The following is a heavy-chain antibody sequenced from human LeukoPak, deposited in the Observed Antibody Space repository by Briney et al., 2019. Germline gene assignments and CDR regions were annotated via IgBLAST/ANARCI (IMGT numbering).Heavy chain of an antibody. J-gene: IGHJ4*02. Sequence: GGSLRLSCAASGFTFRSYWMQWVRQAPGKGLVWVSRINSDGSTRSYADSVKGRFTISRDNAQNMLYLQMNSLRAEDTAVYYCARVGWCGDIIQYYFDYWGQGTLVTVSS. D-gene: IGHD2-21*01. CDR2: INSDGSTR. V-gene: IGHV3-74*01. CDR1: GFTFRSYW. CDR3: ARVGWCGDIIQYYFDY.